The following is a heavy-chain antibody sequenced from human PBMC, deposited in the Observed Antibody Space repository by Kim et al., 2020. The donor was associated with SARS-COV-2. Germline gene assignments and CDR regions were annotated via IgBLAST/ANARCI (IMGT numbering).Heavy chain of an antibody. Sequence: GGSLRLSCAASGFTFSSYAMHWVRQAPGKGLEWVAVISYDGSNKYYADSVKGRFTISRDNSKNTLYLQMNSLRAEDTAVYYCARAGSGSYFSWFDPWGQGTLVTVSS. D-gene: IGHD3-10*01. CDR2: ISYDGSNK. CDR1: GFTFSSYA. V-gene: IGHV3-30*04. CDR3: ARAGSGSYFSWFDP. J-gene: IGHJ5*02.